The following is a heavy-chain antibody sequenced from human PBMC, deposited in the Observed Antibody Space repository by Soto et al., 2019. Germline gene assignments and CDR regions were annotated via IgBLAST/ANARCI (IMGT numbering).Heavy chain of an antibody. CDR3: AHSGYFHLFVPHFDY. V-gene: IGHV2-5*02. Sequence: QITLKESGPTLVKPTQTLTLTCTFSGFSLSTIGVGVGWIRQPPEKALEWLALIYWDDDKRYSPFLKSRLTITKDNSKNQVVLTMTNMDPVDTATYYCAHSGYFHLFVPHFDYWGQVTLVTVSS. CDR1: GFSLSTIGVG. J-gene: IGHJ4*02. CDR2: IYWDDDK. D-gene: IGHD3-9*01.